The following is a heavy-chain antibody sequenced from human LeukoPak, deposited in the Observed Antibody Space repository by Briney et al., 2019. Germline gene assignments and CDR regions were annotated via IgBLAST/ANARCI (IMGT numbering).Heavy chain of an antibody. CDR3: ARESSLGR. CDR1: GFTFSTYW. CDR2: INGGGSSI. J-gene: IGHJ4*02. D-gene: IGHD2-2*01. Sequence: PGGSLRLSCAASGFTFSTYWMHWVRQAPGKGLVWVSRINGGGSSINYADSVKGRFTISRDNAKNTLYLQMNSLRAEDTAVYYCARESSLGRWGQGTLVTVSS. V-gene: IGHV3-74*01.